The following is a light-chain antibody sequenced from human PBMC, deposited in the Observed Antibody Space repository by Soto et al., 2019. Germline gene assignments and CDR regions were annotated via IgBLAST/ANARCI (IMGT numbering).Light chain of an antibody. CDR3: QYYGGSPRT. J-gene: IGKJ1*01. V-gene: IGKV3-20*01. Sequence: EIFLTQSPGTLSLSPGEVTTLSCRASESVASLAWYQQEPGQAPRLLIYGASTRATGIPDRFSGSGSGTDFTLTISRLEPEDFAVYYCQYYGGSPRTLGRGTKVDIK. CDR2: GAS. CDR1: ESVAS.